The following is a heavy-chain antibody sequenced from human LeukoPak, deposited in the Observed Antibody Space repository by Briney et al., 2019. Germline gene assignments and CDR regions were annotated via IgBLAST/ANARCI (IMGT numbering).Heavy chain of an antibody. V-gene: IGHV4-4*07. CDR2: IYTSGGT. CDR3: ARDAGCSGGSCYPNWFDP. J-gene: IGHJ5*02. CDR1: GGSISSYY. D-gene: IGHD2-15*01. Sequence: SETLSLTCTVSGGSISSYYWSWIRQPAGKGLEWIGRIYTSGGTNYNPSLKSRVTMSVDTSKNQFSLKLSSVTAADTAVYYCARDAGCSGGSCYPNWFDPWGQGTLVTVSS.